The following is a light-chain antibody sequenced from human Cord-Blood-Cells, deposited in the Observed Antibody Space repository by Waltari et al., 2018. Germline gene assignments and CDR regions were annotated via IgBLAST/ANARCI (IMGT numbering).Light chain of an antibody. V-gene: IGLV2-23*02. CDR1: RSDVGRYNL. CDR3: CSYAGSSTLV. J-gene: IGLJ2*01. Sequence: QSALTQPASVSGSPGQSITISCPGPRSDVGRYNLVSWYQQHPGKAPKLMIYEVSKRPSGVSNRFSGSKSGNTASLTISGLQAEDEADYYCCSYAGSSTLVFGGGTKLTVL. CDR2: EVS.